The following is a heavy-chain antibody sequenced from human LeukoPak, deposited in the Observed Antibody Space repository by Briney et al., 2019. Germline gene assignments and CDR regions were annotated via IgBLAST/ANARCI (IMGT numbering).Heavy chain of an antibody. CDR1: GCSISSYY. CDR2: IYYSGTT. CDR3: ARGVYIAAAQYGY. D-gene: IGHD6-13*01. Sequence: SETLSLTCTVSGCSISSYYWSWIRQPPGKGLEWIGYIYYSGTTNYNPSLKSRVTISGDTSKNEFSLKLSSVTAADTAVYYCARGVYIAAAQYGYWGQGTLVTVSS. V-gene: IGHV4-59*01. J-gene: IGHJ4*02.